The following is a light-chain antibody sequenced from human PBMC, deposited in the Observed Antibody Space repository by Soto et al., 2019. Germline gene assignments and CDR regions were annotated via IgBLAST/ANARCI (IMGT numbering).Light chain of an antibody. Sequence: EIVLAQSPATLSVTPGERITPSCRATQTIGQKLAWYLQRPGQAPSLLMYGASTRATDIPARFSGSVSGTEFTLTITGLQSEDLAVYYCQQYNGWPWTFGQGTKVDIK. CDR1: QTIGQK. V-gene: IGKV3-15*01. CDR2: GAS. CDR3: QQYNGWPWT. J-gene: IGKJ1*01.